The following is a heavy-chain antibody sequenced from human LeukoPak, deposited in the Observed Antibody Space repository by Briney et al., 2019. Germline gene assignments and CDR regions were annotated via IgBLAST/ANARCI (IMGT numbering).Heavy chain of an antibody. Sequence: ASVKVSCKASGGTFGSYAISWVRQAPGQGLEWMGRFIPILGIANYAQKFQGRVTITADKSTSTAYMELSSLRSEDTAVYYCARARGSGSYYYYYGMDVWGQGTTVTVSS. CDR3: ARARGSGSYYYYYGMDV. J-gene: IGHJ6*02. D-gene: IGHD3-10*01. V-gene: IGHV1-69*04. CDR1: GGTFGSYA. CDR2: FIPILGIA.